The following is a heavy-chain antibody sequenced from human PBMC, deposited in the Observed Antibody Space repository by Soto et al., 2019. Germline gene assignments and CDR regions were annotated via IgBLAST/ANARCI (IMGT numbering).Heavy chain of an antibody. D-gene: IGHD6-13*01. CDR3: ARSPRSSPYFDY. CDR2: IYPGDHET. Sequence: TGESLKISCRCSVYTFSNFWIAWVRHLPGKGLEWMGIIYPGDHETRYSPSFHGKVTISADKSINTAYLQWSSLEASDSAFYYCARSPRSSPYFDYWGQGALVTVSS. J-gene: IGHJ4*02. CDR1: VYTFSNFW. V-gene: IGHV5-51*01.